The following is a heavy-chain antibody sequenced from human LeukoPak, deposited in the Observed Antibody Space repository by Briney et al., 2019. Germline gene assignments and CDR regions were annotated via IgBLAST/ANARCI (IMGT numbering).Heavy chain of an antibody. J-gene: IGHJ4*02. CDR3: AALDHGHDY. Sequence: GGSLRLSCVASGFTFSSYWMHWVRHAPGKGLVWVSRINSDGSSTKCADSVKGRFTISRDNAKNTLYLQMNSLRAEDTAVYYCAALDHGHDYWGQGTLVTVSS. CDR1: GFTFSSYW. V-gene: IGHV3-74*03. CDR2: INSDGSST.